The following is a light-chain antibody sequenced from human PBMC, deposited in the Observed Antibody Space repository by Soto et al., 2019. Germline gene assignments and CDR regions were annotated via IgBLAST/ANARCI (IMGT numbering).Light chain of an antibody. CDR1: SSDVGGYNY. CDR3: SSYTTSGTPV. CDR2: EVS. J-gene: IGLJ3*02. Sequence: QSVLTQPASVSGSPGQTITISCTGTSSDVGGYNYLSWYQQHPGKAPKVMIYEVSNRPSGVSNRFSGSKSGNTASLTIFGLQAEDEADYFCSSYTTSGTPVFGGGTKLTVL. V-gene: IGLV2-14*01.